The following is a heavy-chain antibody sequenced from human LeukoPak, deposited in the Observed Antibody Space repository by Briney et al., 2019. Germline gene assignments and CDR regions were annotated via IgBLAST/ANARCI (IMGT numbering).Heavy chain of an antibody. Sequence: PGGSLRLSCAASGFTFSNYNMNWVRQAPGKGLEWVASISTSSSFIWYSDSVKGRFSISRDNAKNSLYLQMNSLRAEDTAVYYCAGVYRCSTSCSYFDYWGQGTLVTVSS. CDR2: ISTSSSFI. V-gene: IGHV3-21*01. D-gene: IGHD2-2*01. J-gene: IGHJ4*02. CDR3: AGVYRCSTSCSYFDY. CDR1: GFTFSNYN.